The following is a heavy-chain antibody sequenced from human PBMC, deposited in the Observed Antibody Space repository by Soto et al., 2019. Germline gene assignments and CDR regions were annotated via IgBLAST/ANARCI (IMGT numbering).Heavy chain of an antibody. V-gene: IGHV1-18*01. CDR3: ARVNGKGDSSWYPYYYYYGMDV. Sequence: QVQLVQSGAEVKKPGASVKVSCKASGYTFTSYGISWVRQAPGQGLEWMGWISAYNGNTNYAQKLQGRVTMTTDTSTRTAYMELRSLRSDDTAVYYCARVNGKGDSSWYPYYYYYGMDVWGQGTTVTVSS. CDR2: ISAYNGNT. J-gene: IGHJ6*02. D-gene: IGHD6-13*01. CDR1: GYTFTSYG.